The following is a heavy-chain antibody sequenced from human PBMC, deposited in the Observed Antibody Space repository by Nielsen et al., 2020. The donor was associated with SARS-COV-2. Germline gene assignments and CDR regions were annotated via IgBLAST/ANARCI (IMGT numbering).Heavy chain of an antibody. Sequence: GESLKISRAASGFTFSSYGMHWVRQAPGKGLEWVAVISYDGSNKYYADSVKGRFTISRDNSKNTLYLQMNSLRAEDTAVYYCAKDRDSSSSGALSWGQGTLVTVSS. J-gene: IGHJ5*02. CDR2: ISYDGSNK. CDR1: GFTFSSYG. CDR3: AKDRDSSSSGALS. D-gene: IGHD6-6*01. V-gene: IGHV3-30*18.